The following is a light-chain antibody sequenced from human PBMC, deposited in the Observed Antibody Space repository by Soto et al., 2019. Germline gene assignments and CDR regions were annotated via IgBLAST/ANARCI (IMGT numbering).Light chain of an antibody. CDR1: SSDVGGYYS. V-gene: IGLV2-8*01. CDR2: EVT. J-gene: IGLJ1*01. Sequence: QSVLTQPPSASGSPGQSVTISCTGTSSDVGGYYSVSWYQQRPGKAPKLIIYEVTKRPSGVPDRFSGSKSGSTASLTVSGLQADDEADYYCSSYTSSSIPYVFGTGTKVTVL. CDR3: SSYTSSSIPYV.